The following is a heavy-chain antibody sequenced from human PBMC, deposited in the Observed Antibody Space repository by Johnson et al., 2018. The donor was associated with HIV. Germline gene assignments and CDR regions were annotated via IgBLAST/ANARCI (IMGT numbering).Heavy chain of an antibody. CDR1: GFTFRSYA. Sequence: QVQLVESGGGVVQPGRSLRLSCAASGFTFRSYAMHWVRQAPGKGLEWVAVISYDGKSTYYADSVKGRFTISRDNSKNTLYLQMHRLRAEDTAVYYCAPLGDAFYIWGQGTMVTVSS. V-gene: IGHV3-30*04. J-gene: IGHJ3*02. CDR2: ISYDGKST. D-gene: IGHD7-27*01. CDR3: APLGDAFYI.